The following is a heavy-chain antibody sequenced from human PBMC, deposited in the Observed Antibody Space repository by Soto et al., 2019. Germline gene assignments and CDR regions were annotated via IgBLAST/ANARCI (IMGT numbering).Heavy chain of an antibody. J-gene: IGHJ4*02. D-gene: IGHD3-16*01. CDR2: MNPNSGNT. CDR1: GYTFTNYD. CDR3: AIVWGTIDY. V-gene: IGHV1-8*01. Sequence: QVQLVQSGAEVKKPGASVKVSCKASGYTFTNYDINWVRQATGQGLEWMGWMNPNSGNTGSAQKFQGRITMTRDTSTGTAYIELTSLRYEDMAVYYCAIVWGTIDYWGQGTLVTVSS.